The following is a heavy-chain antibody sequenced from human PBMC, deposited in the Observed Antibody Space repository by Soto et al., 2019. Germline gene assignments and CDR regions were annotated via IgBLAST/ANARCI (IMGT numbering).Heavy chain of an antibody. Sequence: GGSLRLSCAASGFTFSSYAMSWVRQAPGKGGEWVSAVICSGGSTYYADSVKGRFTISRHNSKNTLYLQMNSLRAEDTAVYYCASPGRDPGAFDIWGQGTMVTVSS. V-gene: IGHV3-23*01. CDR1: GFTFSSYA. CDR2: VICSGGST. D-gene: IGHD2-15*01. CDR3: ASPGRDPGAFDI. J-gene: IGHJ3*02.